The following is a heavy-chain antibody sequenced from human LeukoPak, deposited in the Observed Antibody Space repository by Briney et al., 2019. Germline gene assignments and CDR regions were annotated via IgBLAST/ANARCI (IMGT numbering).Heavy chain of an antibody. CDR2: ITSSGSNA. J-gene: IGHJ4*02. V-gene: IGHV3-11*01. Sequence: GGSLRLSCAASGFSFSIHYMSWIRQAPGRGPEWVSYITSSGSNANYAHSVKGRFTVSRDNANNLLFLQMNSLRAEDTAVYYCARELPQAYGPTDYWGQGTLVTVSS. CDR3: ARELPQAYGPTDY. CDR1: GFSFSIHY. D-gene: IGHD3-16*01.